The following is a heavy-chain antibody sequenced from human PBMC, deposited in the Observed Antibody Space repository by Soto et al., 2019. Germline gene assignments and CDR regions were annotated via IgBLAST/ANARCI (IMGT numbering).Heavy chain of an antibody. CDR2: INHSGST. D-gene: IGHD2-2*02. J-gene: IGHJ4*02. V-gene: IGHV4-34*01. CDR1: GGSFSGYY. CDR3: ARIPGKRYDY. Sequence: PSETLSLTCAVYGGSFSGYYWSWIRQPPGRGLEWIGEINHSGSTNYNPSLKSRVTISVDTSKNQFSLKLSSVTAADTAVYYCARIPGKRYDYWGQGTLVTVSS.